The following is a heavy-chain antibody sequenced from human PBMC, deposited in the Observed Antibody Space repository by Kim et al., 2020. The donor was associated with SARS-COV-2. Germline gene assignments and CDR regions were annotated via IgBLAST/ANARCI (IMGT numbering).Heavy chain of an antibody. CDR3: AKDWGNSRIVVVPAANNWFDP. J-gene: IGHJ5*02. CDR1: GFTFSSYA. Sequence: GGSLRLSCAASGFTFSSYAMSWVRQAPGKGLEWVSAISGSGGSTYYADSVKGRFTISRDNSKNTLYLQMNSLRAEDTAVYYCAKDWGNSRIVVVPAANNWFDPWGQGTLVTVSS. V-gene: IGHV3-23*01. CDR2: ISGSGGST. D-gene: IGHD2-2*01.